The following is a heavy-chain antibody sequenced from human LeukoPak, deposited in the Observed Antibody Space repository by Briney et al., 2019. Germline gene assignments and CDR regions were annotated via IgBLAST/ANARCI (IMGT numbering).Heavy chain of an antibody. J-gene: IGHJ6*02. CDR2: IIPIFGTA. CDR1: GGTFSSYA. Sequence: PKASVKVSCKASGGTFSSYAISWVRQAPGQGLEWMGGIIPIFGTANYAQKFQGRVTITADESTSTACMELSSLRSEDTAVYYCARAIRDLTIFGVVHYYGMDVWGQGTTVTVSS. V-gene: IGHV1-69*13. CDR3: ARAIRDLTIFGVVHYYGMDV. D-gene: IGHD3-3*01.